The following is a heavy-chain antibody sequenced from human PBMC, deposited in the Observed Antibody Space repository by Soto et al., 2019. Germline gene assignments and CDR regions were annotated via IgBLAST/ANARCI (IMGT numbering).Heavy chain of an antibody. Sequence: QVQLVQSGAEVKKPGSSVKVSCKASGGTFSSYAISWVRQATGLGFEWMGGIIPIFGTANYAQKFQGRVTITADESTSTAYMELRSLRSEDTAVDYCAREEYYDSSGYYYFDYWGQGTLVTVAS. D-gene: IGHD3-22*01. V-gene: IGHV1-69*01. J-gene: IGHJ4*02. CDR2: IIPIFGTA. CDR3: AREEYYDSSGYYYFDY. CDR1: GGTFSSYA.